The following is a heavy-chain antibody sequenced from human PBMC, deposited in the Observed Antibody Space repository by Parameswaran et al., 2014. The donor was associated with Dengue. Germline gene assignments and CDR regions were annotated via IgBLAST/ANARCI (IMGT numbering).Heavy chain of an antibody. CDR3: ARITADYSRGGGWFDP. J-gene: IGHJ5*02. V-gene: IGHV2-70*13. D-gene: IGHD4-11*01. Sequence: WIRQPPGKALEWLAFIDWTDAKYYNTSLKTRLTISKDTSKNQVLLTMTNLDPVDTATYYCARITADYSRGGGWFDPWGQGTLVTVSS. CDR2: IDWTDAK.